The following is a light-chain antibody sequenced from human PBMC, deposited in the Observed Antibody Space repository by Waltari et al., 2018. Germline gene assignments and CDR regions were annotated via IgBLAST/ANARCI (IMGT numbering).Light chain of an antibody. V-gene: IGLV2-23*02. CDR2: EVN. Sequence: QSALTQPASVSGSPGQSITISCTGTSSDVRSYTLFSWYQQHPGRAPKVLLYEVNRRPSGVSNRFSGSKSGNTASLTISGLQAEDEADYSCSSYAGSSTLLFGGGTKVTVL. CDR3: SSYAGSSTLL. J-gene: IGLJ3*02. CDR1: SSDVRSYTL.